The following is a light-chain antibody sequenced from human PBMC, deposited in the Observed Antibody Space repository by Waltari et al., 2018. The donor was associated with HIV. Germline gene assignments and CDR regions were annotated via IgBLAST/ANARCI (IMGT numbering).Light chain of an antibody. Sequence: QSALTQPASVSESPGQSITISCTGTGSDIGNYNLVSWYHQYPGKAPKLIIYEVNKRPSGVSSRFSGSKSGNTASLTVSGLQAEDEADYYCSSYAGSSTLWVFGGGTQLTVL. V-gene: IGLV2-23*02. CDR3: SSYAGSSTLWV. J-gene: IGLJ3*02. CDR1: GSDIGNYNL. CDR2: EVN.